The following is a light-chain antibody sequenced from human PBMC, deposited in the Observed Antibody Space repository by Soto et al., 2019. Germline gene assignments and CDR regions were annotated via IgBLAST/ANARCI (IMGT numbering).Light chain of an antibody. J-gene: IGKJ2*03. V-gene: IGKV3-20*01. CDR2: GAS. CDR3: QQYGTSPLYS. CDR1: QTVSSSY. Sequence: EMVLTQSPGTLSLSPGEIATLSCRASQTVSSSYLAWYHQKPGQAPRLLIYGASIRATGIADRFSGSGSGTDFTLTISRLVHEDFAVYYCQQYGTSPLYSFGQGTKLQIQ.